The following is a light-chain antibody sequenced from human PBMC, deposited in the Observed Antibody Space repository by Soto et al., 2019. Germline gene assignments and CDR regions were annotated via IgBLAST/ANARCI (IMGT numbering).Light chain of an antibody. Sequence: DIQMTQSPSTLSASVGDRVTITCRASQSISSWLACYQQKPRKAPKLLIYDASSLESGVPSRFSGRGSGTEFTLAFSSMLPAEVATYYCQQYNSYPCTFGQGTKLEIK. CDR1: QSISSW. V-gene: IGKV1-5*01. CDR2: DAS. CDR3: QQYNSYPCT. J-gene: IGKJ2*02.